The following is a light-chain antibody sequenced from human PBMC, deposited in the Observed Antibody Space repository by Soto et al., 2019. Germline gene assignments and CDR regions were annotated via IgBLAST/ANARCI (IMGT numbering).Light chain of an antibody. CDR2: AAS. CDR1: QVISTS. CDR3: QQSYSTPPGT. J-gene: IGKJ1*01. V-gene: IGKV1-9*01. Sequence: DIQLTQSPSFLSPSIGESVTITCRASQVISTSLAWYQVKPGKAPKLLIYAASTLESGVPSRFSATVSGTEFSLTITSLQPEDFATYYCQQSYSTPPGTFGQGTKVDIK.